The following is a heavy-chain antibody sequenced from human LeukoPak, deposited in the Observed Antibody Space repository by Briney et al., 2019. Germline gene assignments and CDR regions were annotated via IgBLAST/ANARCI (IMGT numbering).Heavy chain of an antibody. J-gene: IGHJ5*02. CDR1: GGTFSSYA. CDR2: IIPILGIA. D-gene: IGHD3-10*01. V-gene: IGHV1-69*04. Sequence: ASVKVSCKASGGTFSSYAISWVRQAPGQGLEWMGRIIPILGIANYAQKFQGRVTITADKSTSTAYMELSSLRAEDTAMYFCARVYGSRRYRPFDPWGQGTLVTVSS. CDR3: ARVYGSRRYRPFDP.